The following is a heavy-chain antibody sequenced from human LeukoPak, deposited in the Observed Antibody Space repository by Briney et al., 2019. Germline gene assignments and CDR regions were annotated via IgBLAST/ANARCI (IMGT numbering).Heavy chain of an antibody. D-gene: IGHD5-18*01. Sequence: GASVKVSCKASGYTFTGYYMHWVRQAPGQGLEWMGWINPNSGGTNYAQKFQGGVTMTRDTSISTAYMELSRLRSDDTAVYYCARGGIQLWLLNWFDPWGQGTLVTVSS. CDR1: GYTFTGYY. V-gene: IGHV1-2*02. CDR2: INPNSGGT. J-gene: IGHJ5*02. CDR3: ARGGIQLWLLNWFDP.